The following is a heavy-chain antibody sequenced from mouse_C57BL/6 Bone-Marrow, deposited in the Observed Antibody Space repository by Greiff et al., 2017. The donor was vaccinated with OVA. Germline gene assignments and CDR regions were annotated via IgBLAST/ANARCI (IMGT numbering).Heavy chain of an antibody. CDR1: GFTFSDYY. J-gene: IGHJ3*01. CDR2: ISNGGGST. Sequence: EVQLVESGGGLVQPGGSLKLSCAASGFTFSDYYMYWVRQTPEKRLEWVAYISNGGGSTYYPDTVKGRFTISRDNAKNTLYLQMSRLKSEDTAMYYCARGRCWFAYWGQGTLVTVSA. CDR3: ARGRCWFAY. V-gene: IGHV5-12*01.